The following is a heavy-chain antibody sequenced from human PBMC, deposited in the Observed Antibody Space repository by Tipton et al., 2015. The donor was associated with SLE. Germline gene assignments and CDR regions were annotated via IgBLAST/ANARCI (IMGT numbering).Heavy chain of an antibody. J-gene: IGHJ6*03. D-gene: IGHD6-13*01. V-gene: IGHV3-30*04. CDR2: ISYDGSNK. CDR1: GFTISSYT. CDR3: ARGRIAAAAEYYYMDV. Sequence: RSLRLSCAASGFTISSYTTQWVRQPPSKGLGWEAVISYDGSNKYYADSVKGRFTISRDNSKNTLYLQMNSLRAEDTAVYYCARGRIAAAAEYYYMDVWGKGTTVTVSS.